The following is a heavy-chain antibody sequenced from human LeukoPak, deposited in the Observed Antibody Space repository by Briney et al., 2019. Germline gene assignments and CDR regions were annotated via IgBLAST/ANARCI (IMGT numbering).Heavy chain of an antibody. D-gene: IGHD1-26*01. J-gene: IGHJ3*02. CDR3: ARAISGSYSRAFDI. CDR2: IYYSGST. Sequence: SETLSLTCTVSGGSISSYYWSWIRQPPGKGLEWIGYIYYSGSTNFNPSLKSRLTISVDTSKNQFSLKLSSVTAADTAVYYCARAISGSYSRAFDIWGQGTMVTVSS. CDR1: GGSISSYY. V-gene: IGHV4-59*01.